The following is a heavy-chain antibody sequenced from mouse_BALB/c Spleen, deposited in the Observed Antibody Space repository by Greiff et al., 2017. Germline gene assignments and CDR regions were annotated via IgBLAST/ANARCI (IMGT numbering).Heavy chain of an antibody. CDR2: IWAGEST. CDR3: ARDRGHYGSIHFDY. J-gene: IGHJ2*01. D-gene: IGHD1-1*01. Sequence: QVQLKESGPGLVAPSQSLSITCTVSGFSLTSYGVHWVRQPPGKGLEWLGVIWAGESTNYNTALMSRLSISKDNSKSQVSLKMHSLQTDDTAMYYSARDRGHYGSIHFDYWGQGTTLTVSS. V-gene: IGHV2-9*02. CDR1: GFSLTSYG.